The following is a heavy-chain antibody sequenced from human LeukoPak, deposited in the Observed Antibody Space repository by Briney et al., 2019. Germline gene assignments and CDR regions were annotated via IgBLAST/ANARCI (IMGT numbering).Heavy chain of an antibody. CDR1: GXTVSTNH. D-gene: IGHD3-9*01. V-gene: IGHV3-53*01. CDR3: VRALTGYSLGY. CDR2: IYSGGYT. J-gene: IGHJ4*02. Sequence: GGSLRLSCAASGXTVSTNHMSWVRQAPGKGLEWVSFIYSGGYTYYADSVKGRFTVSRDNSENTLYLQMNSLRAEDTAVYYCVRALTGYSLGYWGQGTLVTVSS.